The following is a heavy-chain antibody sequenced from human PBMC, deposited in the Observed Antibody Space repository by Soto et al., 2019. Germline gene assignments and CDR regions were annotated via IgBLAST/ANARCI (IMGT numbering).Heavy chain of an antibody. CDR2: IYYSGST. J-gene: IGHJ6*02. CDR3: ARDDRGYNSGYYYYYGMDV. CDR1: GGSIRSYY. D-gene: IGHD5-18*01. V-gene: IGHV4-59*01. Sequence: KPSETLALTSTVSGGSIRSYYWSWIRQPPGKGLEWIGYIYYSGSTNYNPSLKSRVTISVDTSKNQFSLKLSSVTAADTAVYYCARDDRGYNSGYYYYYGMDVWGQGTTVTVSS.